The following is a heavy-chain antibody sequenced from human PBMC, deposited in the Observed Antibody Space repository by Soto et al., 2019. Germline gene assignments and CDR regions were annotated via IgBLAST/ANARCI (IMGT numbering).Heavy chain of an antibody. Sequence: PSETLSLTCAVYGGSFSGYYWSWIRQPPGKGLEWIGEINHSGSTNYNPSLKSRVTISVDTSKNQFSLKLSSVTAADTAVYYCARTNYYDSSGYGLHFDYWGQATLVTVSS. CDR3: ARTNYYDSSGYGLHFDY. D-gene: IGHD3-22*01. CDR1: GGSFSGYY. V-gene: IGHV4-34*01. CDR2: INHSGST. J-gene: IGHJ4*02.